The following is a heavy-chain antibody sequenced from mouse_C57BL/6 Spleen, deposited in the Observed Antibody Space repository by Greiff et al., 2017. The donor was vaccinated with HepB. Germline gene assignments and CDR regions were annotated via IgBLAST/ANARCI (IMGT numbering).Heavy chain of an antibody. CDR2: ISSGGSYT. CDR1: GFTFSSYG. V-gene: IGHV5-6*01. J-gene: IGHJ1*03. D-gene: IGHD2-4*01. Sequence: EVKLMESGGDLVKPGGSLKLSCAASGFTFSSYGMSWVRQTPDKRLEWVATISSGGSYTYYPDSVKGRFTISRDNAKNTLYLQMSSLKSEDTAMYDCARSMITSRGYFDVWGTGTTVTVSA. CDR3: ARSMITSRGYFDV.